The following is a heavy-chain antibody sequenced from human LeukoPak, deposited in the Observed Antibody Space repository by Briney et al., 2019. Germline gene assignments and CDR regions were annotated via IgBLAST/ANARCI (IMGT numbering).Heavy chain of an antibody. Sequence: SETLSLTCAVYGGSFSGYYWSWIRQPPGKGLEWIGEINHSGSTNYNPSLKSRVTISVDTSKNQFPLKLSSVTAADTAVYYCARYRAPYDFWSGYYDRKSRWFDPWGQGTLVTVSS. V-gene: IGHV4-34*01. CDR1: GGSFSGYY. CDR2: INHSGST. D-gene: IGHD3-3*01. J-gene: IGHJ5*02. CDR3: ARYRAPYDFWSGYYDRKSRWFDP.